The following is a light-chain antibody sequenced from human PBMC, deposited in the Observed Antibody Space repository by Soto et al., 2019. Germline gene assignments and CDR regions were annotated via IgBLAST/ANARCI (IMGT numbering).Light chain of an antibody. CDR3: QQYGTSRQT. CDR1: ESLGIN. Sequence: IVRTQSPSTLSVSPGERATLSCRASESLGINLAWFQQKPGQAPRLLIYGASSRATGIPDRFTGSGSGTDFTLTISRLEPEDFAVYYCQQYGTSRQTFGQGTKVDI. V-gene: IGKV3-20*01. J-gene: IGKJ1*01. CDR2: GAS.